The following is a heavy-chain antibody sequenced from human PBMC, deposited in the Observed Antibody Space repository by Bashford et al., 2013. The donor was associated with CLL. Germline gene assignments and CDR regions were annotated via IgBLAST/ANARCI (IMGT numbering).Heavy chain of an antibody. Sequence: GSLRLSCAASGFTFSSYWMHWVRQAPGKGLVWVSRINSDGSSTSYADSVKGRFTISRDNAKNTLYLQMNXLRAEDTAVYYCARGYYYDSSGYFPIDYWGQGPWSPSPQ. CDR2: INSDGSST. CDR1: GFTFSSYW. CDR3: ARGYYYDSSGYFPIDY. J-gene: IGHJ4*02. D-gene: IGHD3-22*01. V-gene: IGHV3-74*01.